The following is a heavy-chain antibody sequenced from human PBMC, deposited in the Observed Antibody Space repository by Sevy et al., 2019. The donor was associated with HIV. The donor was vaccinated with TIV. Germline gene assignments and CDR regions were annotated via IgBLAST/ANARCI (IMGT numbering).Heavy chain of an antibody. CDR3: ARVLGDAVAATRFDY. CDR1: GGSFSGYY. CDR2: INHSGST. D-gene: IGHD2-15*01. Sequence: SETLSLTCAVYGGSFSGYYWSWIRQPPGRGLEWIGEINHSGSTNYNPSLKSRVTISVDTSKNQFSLKLSSVTAADTAVYYCARVLGDAVAATRFDYWGQRTLVTVSS. J-gene: IGHJ4*02. V-gene: IGHV4-34*01.